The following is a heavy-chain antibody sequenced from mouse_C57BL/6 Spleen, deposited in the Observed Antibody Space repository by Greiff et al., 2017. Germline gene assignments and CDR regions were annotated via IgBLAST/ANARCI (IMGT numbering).Heavy chain of an antibody. D-gene: IGHD3-2*02. Sequence: QVQLQQPGAELVKPGASVKLSCKASGYTFTSYWMHWVKQRPGQGLEWIGMIHPNSGSTNYNEKFKSKATLTVDKSSSTAYMQLSSLTSEDSAVYYCARSSSGRGYYFDYWGQGTTLTVSS. CDR1: GYTFTSYW. CDR3: ARSSSGRGYYFDY. V-gene: IGHV1-64*01. J-gene: IGHJ2*01. CDR2: IHPNSGST.